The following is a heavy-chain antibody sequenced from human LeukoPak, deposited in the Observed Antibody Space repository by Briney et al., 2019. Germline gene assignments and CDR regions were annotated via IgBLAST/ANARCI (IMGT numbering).Heavy chain of an antibody. CDR2: ISYDGSNK. D-gene: IGHD1-26*01. V-gene: IGHV3-30-3*01. Sequence: GGSLRLSCAASGFTFSHYALHWVRQAPGKGLEWVAIISYDGSNKYYADSVKGRFTISRDNSKNTLYLQMNSLRAEDTAVYYCAKDNEAGSYYVGGTFDYWGQGTLVTVSS. CDR3: AKDNEAGSYYVGGTFDY. CDR1: GFTFSHYA. J-gene: IGHJ4*02.